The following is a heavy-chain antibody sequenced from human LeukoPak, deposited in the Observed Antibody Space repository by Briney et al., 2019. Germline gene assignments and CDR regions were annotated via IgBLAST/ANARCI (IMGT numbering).Heavy chain of an antibody. CDR2: ISSSGSTI. CDR1: GFTFSDYY. J-gene: IGHJ6*03. Sequence: GGSLRLSCAASGFTFSDYYMSWIRQAPGKGLEWVSYISSSGSTIYYADSVKGRFTISRDNTKNSLYLQMNSLRAEDTAVYYCARDGGYYDSSGYYPYYYYYYYMDVWGKGTTVTVSS. D-gene: IGHD3-22*01. V-gene: IGHV3-11*04. CDR3: ARDGGYYDSSGYYPYYYYYYYMDV.